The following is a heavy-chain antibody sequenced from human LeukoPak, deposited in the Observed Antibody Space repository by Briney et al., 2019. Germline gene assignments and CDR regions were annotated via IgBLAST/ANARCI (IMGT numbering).Heavy chain of an antibody. CDR2: IYTSGST. J-gene: IGHJ4*02. CDR3: ARYISGGYGGIDN. CDR1: GGSISSYY. Sequence: SETLSLTCTVSGGSISSYYWSWIRQPAGKGLEWIGRIYTSGSTNYNPSLESRVTISVDTSKSQFSLKLSPVTAADTAVYYCARYISGGYGGIDNWGQGTLVTVSS. V-gene: IGHV4-4*07. D-gene: IGHD6-19*01.